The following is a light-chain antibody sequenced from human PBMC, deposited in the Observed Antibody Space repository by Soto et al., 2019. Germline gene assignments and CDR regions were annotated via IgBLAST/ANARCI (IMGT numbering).Light chain of an antibody. V-gene: IGKV3-15*01. CDR2: GAS. J-gene: IGKJ5*01. CDR3: QQYSNWPPIT. CDR1: QSVGSS. Sequence: EIVMTQSPATVSVSPGERATLSCRATQSVGSSLAWYQQKPGQAPRLLIYGASTRASGIPARFSGSGSGTDFTLPISRLQSEDVAVYYCQQYSNWPPITFGQGTRLEIK.